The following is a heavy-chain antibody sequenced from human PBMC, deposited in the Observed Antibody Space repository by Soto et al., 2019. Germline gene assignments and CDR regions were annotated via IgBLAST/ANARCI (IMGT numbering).Heavy chain of an antibody. CDR2: IWYDGSNK. CDR1: GFTFSSYG. V-gene: IGHV3-33*01. J-gene: IGHJ4*02. D-gene: IGHD6-13*01. Sequence: GGSLRLSCAASGFTFSSYGMHWVRQAPGKGLEWVAVIWYDGSNKYYADSVKGRFTISRDNSKNTLYLQMNSLRAEDTAVYYCARDPSDSSSWYSFSGRAPLSSGYFDYWGQGTLVTVSS. CDR3: ARDPSDSSSWYSFSGRAPLSSGYFDY.